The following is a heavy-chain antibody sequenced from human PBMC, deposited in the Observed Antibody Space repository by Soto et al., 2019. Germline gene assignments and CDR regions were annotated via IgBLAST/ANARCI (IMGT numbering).Heavy chain of an antibody. V-gene: IGHV1-8*01. J-gene: IGHJ4*02. Sequence: QVQLVQSGAEVKKPGASEKVSCNASGYTFTNSDINWVRQAPGQGLEWMGWMNPDSGHAAYAQKFQGRVNLTTSTSTSTVYMEMRSLGSEDTAVYYCARRPHCSGGICYYGLDNWGQGTLVTVSS. D-gene: IGHD2-15*01. CDR1: GYTFTNSD. CDR3: ARRPHCSGGICYYGLDN. CDR2: MNPDSGHA.